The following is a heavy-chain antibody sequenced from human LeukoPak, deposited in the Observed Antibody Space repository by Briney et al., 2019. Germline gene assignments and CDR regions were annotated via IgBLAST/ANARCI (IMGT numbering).Heavy chain of an antibody. CDR3: ASSLLWFGGLGY. V-gene: IGHV4-61*08. D-gene: IGHD3-10*01. CDR1: GGSISSGDYY. J-gene: IGHJ4*02. CDR2: IYYSGST. Sequence: SETLSLTCTVSGGSISSGDYYWSWIRQPPGKGLEWIGYIYYSGSTNYNPSLKSRVTISVDTSKNQFSLKLSSVTAADTAVYYCASSLLWFGGLGYWGQGTLVTVSS.